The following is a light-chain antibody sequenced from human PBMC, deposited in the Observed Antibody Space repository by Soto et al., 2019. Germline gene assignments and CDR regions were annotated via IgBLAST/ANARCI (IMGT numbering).Light chain of an antibody. Sequence: DIQMTQSPSSRSASVGDRVTITCRASQSISSYLNWYQQKPGKAPKLLIYAASSLQSGVPSRFSGSGSGTDFTLTISSLQPEDFATYYCQQSYSTPRTFGQGTKVDSK. CDR1: QSISSY. CDR3: QQSYSTPRT. CDR2: AAS. J-gene: IGKJ1*01. V-gene: IGKV1-39*01.